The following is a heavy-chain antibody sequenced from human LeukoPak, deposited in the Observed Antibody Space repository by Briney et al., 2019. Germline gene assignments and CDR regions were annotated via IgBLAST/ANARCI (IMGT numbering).Heavy chain of an antibody. CDR3: AKDRKNSFEY. CDR1: GFTFTISG. J-gene: IGHJ4*02. CDR2: ISYDAINK. V-gene: IGHV3-30*18. Sequence: GGSLRLSGAPSGFTFTISGMHWVRQAPGKGLEWVAFISYDAINKYYADSVKGRFTISRDYSKNTLYLQMNSLRAEDTAVYYCAKDRKNSFEYWGQGTLVTVSS.